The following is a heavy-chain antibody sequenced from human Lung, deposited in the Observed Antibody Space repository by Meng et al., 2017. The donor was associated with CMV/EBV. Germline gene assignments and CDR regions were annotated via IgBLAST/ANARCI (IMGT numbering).Heavy chain of an antibody. Sequence: GGSLRLSCAASGFTFSSYVMHWVRQAPGKGLEWVAVIWYDGSNKYYADSVKGRFTISRDNSKNTLYMQMNSLRAEDTAVYYCAKDVAAPTQPYYYYYGMEVWXQGHXVTVDS. CDR1: GFTFSSYV. CDR3: AKDVAAPTQPYYYYYGMEV. D-gene: IGHD6-6*01. J-gene: IGHJ6*01. CDR2: IWYDGSNK. V-gene: IGHV3-33*06.